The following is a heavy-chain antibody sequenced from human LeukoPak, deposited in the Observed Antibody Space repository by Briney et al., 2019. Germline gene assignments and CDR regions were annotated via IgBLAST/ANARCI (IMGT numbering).Heavy chain of an antibody. CDR3: ARNGYGDYDRVSDY. J-gene: IGHJ4*02. CDR2: INPNSGGT. Sequence: ASVKVSCKASGYTFTGYYIHWVRQAPGQGLEWMGWINPNSGGTNYAQKFQGRVTMTRDTSIGTAYMELYSLRSDDTAVYHCARNGYGDYDRVSDYWGQGTLVTVSS. D-gene: IGHD4-17*01. V-gene: IGHV1-2*02. CDR1: GYTFTGYY.